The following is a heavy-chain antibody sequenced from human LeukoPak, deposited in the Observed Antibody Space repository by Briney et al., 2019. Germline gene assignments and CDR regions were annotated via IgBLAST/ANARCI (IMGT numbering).Heavy chain of an antibody. Sequence: GGSLRLSCAASGFTFSSYAMSWVRQAPGKGLEWVSAISGSGGSTYYADSVKGRFTISRDNAKNTLYLQMNSLRAEDTAVYYCARDGPGGIASSWYFAYYYGMDVWGQGTTVTVSS. V-gene: IGHV3-23*01. CDR2: ISGSGGST. D-gene: IGHD6-13*01. CDR3: ARDGPGGIASSWYFAYYYGMDV. CDR1: GFTFSSYA. J-gene: IGHJ6*02.